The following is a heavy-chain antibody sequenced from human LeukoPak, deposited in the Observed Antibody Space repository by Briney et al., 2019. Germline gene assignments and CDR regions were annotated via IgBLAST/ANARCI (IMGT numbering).Heavy chain of an antibody. J-gene: IGHJ2*01. Sequence: GGSLRLSCAAPGFTFSSYSMNWVRQAPGKGLEWVSSISSSSSYIYYADSVKGRFTISRDNAKNSLYLQMNSLRAEDTAVYYCARGTLDYYDSSGYRNWYFDLWGRGTLVTVSS. V-gene: IGHV3-21*01. D-gene: IGHD3-22*01. CDR3: ARGTLDYYDSSGYRNWYFDL. CDR2: ISSSSSYI. CDR1: GFTFSSYS.